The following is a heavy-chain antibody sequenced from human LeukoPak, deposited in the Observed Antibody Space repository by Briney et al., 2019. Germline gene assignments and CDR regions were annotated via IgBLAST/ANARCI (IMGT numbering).Heavy chain of an antibody. CDR3: ARVSSSWYQDWCFDL. V-gene: IGHV4-4*07. J-gene: IGHJ2*01. Sequence: SETLSLTCTVSGGSISSYDWSWIRQPAGKGLEWIGRIYTSGSTNYNPSLKSRVSMSVDTSKRQFSLKLSSVTAADTAVYYCARVSSSWYQDWCFDLWGRGTVVTVSS. CDR1: GGSISSYD. CDR2: IYTSGST. D-gene: IGHD6-13*01.